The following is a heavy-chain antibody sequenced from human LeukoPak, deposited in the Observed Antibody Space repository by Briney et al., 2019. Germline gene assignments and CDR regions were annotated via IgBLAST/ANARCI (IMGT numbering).Heavy chain of an antibody. J-gene: IGHJ4*02. V-gene: IGHV4-59*08. CDR2: VYYTGST. Sequence: SETLSLTCTVSGGSISSYYWSWVRQPPGKGLEWIGFVYYTGSTNYSPSLKSRVTISVDTSKNQFSLKLSSVTAADTAVYYCARTRYYYNSRSYGAPYYFDCWGQGTLVTVSS. CDR1: GGSISSYY. CDR3: ARTRYYYNSRSYGAPYYFDC. D-gene: IGHD3-10*01.